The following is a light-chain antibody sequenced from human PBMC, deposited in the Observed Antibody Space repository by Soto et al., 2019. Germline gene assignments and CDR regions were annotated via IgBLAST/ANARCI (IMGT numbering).Light chain of an antibody. CDR3: CSFAGSHTSPA. V-gene: IGLV2-11*01. J-gene: IGLJ1*01. CDR2: DVS. CDR1: GGDVGGYNF. Sequence: SVLTQPRSVSGSPGQSVTISCTGTGGDVGGYNFVSWYQLHPGKAPKLMIFDVSKRPSGVPDCFSGSKSGNTASLTISGLQADDEADYYCCSFAGSHTSPAFGGGTKVTVL.